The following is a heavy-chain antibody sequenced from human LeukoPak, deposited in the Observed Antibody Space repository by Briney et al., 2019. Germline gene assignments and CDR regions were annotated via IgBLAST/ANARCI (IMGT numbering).Heavy chain of an antibody. CDR3: ARDCRRSSGWYGAFDI. CDR1: GYTFTSYG. D-gene: IGHD6-19*01. Sequence: GASVKVSCKASGYTFTSYGISWVRQAPGQGLEWMGWISAYNGNTNYAQKLQGRVTTTTDTSTSTAYMELRSLRSDDTAVYYCARDCRRSSGWYGAFDIWGQGTMVTVSS. CDR2: ISAYNGNT. J-gene: IGHJ3*02. V-gene: IGHV1-18*01.